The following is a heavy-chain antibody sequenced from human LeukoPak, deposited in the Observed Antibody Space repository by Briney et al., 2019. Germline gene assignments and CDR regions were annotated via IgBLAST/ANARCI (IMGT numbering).Heavy chain of an antibody. CDR3: AELGITMIGGV. CDR2: ISSSGSTI. Sequence: HPGGSLRLSCAGAGFTFRSYWMSWVRQAPGKGLEWVSYISSSGSTIYYADSVKGRFTISRDNAKNSLYLQMNSLRAEDTAVYYCAELGITMIGGVWGKGTTVTISS. V-gene: IGHV3-48*03. J-gene: IGHJ6*04. CDR1: GFTFRSYW. D-gene: IGHD3-10*02.